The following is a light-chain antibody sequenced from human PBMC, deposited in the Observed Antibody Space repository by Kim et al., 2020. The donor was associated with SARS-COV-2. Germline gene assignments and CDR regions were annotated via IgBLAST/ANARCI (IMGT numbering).Light chain of an antibody. CDR1: QSVRSTY. J-gene: IGKJ2*01. V-gene: IGKV3-20*01. CDR2: GAS. Sequence: LSPGERATLSCRASQSVRSTYLAWYQQKPGQAPRLLIYGASRRATGIPDRFSGSGSGTDFTLTISRLEPEDFAVYYCQQCDSLPRTFGQGTKLEI. CDR3: QQCDSLPRT.